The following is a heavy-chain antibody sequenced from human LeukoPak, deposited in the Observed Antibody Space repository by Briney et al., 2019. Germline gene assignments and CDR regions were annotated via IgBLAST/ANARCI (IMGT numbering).Heavy chain of an antibody. D-gene: IGHD4-17*01. V-gene: IGHV4-31*03. CDR1: GGSISSGGYY. CDR2: IYYSGST. J-gene: IGHJ4*02. CDR3: ARVTTVTTGLADY. Sequence: SETLSLTCTVSGGSISSGGYYWSWIRQHPGKGLEGIGYIYYSGSTYYNPSLKSRVTISVDTSKNQFSLNLSSVTAADTAVYACARVTTVTTGLADYWGQGTLVTVSS.